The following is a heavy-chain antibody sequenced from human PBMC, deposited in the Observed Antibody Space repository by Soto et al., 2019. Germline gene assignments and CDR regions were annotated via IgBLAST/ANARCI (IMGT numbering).Heavy chain of an antibody. CDR2: ISSSSSTI. Sequence: PGGSLRLSCAASGVTFSSYSMNWVRQAPGKGLEWVSYISSSSSTIYYADSVKGRFTISRDNAKNSLYLQMNSLRDEDTAVYYCARRITIFGVVNSNGMDVWGQGTTVTVSS. D-gene: IGHD3-3*01. V-gene: IGHV3-48*02. CDR1: GVTFSSYS. CDR3: ARRITIFGVVNSNGMDV. J-gene: IGHJ6*02.